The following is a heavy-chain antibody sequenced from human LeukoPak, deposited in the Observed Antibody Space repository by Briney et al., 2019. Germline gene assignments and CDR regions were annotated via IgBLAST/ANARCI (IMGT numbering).Heavy chain of an antibody. J-gene: IGHJ4*02. V-gene: IGHV3-21*01. CDR3: ARDFSSWVIDY. D-gene: IGHD6-13*01. CDR2: ISSSSSYI. CDR1: GFTFGSYC. Sequence: PGGTLRLSCAASGFTFGSYCMNWVRQAPGKGLEWVSSISSSSSYIYYADSVKGRFTISRDNAKNSLYLQMNSLRAEDTAVYYCARDFSSWVIDYWGQGTLVTVSS.